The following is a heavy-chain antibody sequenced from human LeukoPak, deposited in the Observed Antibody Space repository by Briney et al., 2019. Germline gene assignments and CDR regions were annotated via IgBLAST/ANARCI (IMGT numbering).Heavy chain of an antibody. CDR2: ISYDGSNK. Sequence: PGGSLRLSCAASGFTFSSYGMHWVRQAPGKGLEWVAVISYDGSNKYYADSEKGRFTISRDNSKNTLYLQMNSLRAEDTAVYYCAKDLGPYDILTGCDYWGQGTLVTVSS. D-gene: IGHD3-9*01. CDR3: AKDLGPYDILTGCDY. CDR1: GFTFSSYG. V-gene: IGHV3-30*18. J-gene: IGHJ4*02.